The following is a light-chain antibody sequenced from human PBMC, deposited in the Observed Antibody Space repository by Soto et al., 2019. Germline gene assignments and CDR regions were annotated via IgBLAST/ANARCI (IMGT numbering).Light chain of an antibody. Sequence: QPVLTQSPSASASLGASVKFTCTLSSEHSSYAIAWHQQQPEKGSRYLMKLNSDGSHNKGDGIPDRFSGSSSGAERYLTISSLQSEDEADYYCQTWGTGIVVFGGGTQLTVL. CDR2: LNSDGSH. J-gene: IGLJ2*01. CDR3: QTWGTGIVV. V-gene: IGLV4-69*01. CDR1: SEHSSYA.